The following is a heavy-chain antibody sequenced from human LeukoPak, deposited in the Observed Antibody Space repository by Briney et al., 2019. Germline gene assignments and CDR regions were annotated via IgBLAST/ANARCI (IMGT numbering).Heavy chain of an antibody. CDR1: GGSISSSTYY. CDR3: ARLLWFGESDFDY. D-gene: IGHD3-10*01. J-gene: IGHJ4*02. CDR2: IYYSGST. Sequence: SETLSLTCTVSGGSISSSTYYWGWIHQPPGKGLEWIGNIYYSGSTYYNPSLKSRVTISVDTSKNQFSLKLSSVTAADTAVYYCARLLWFGESDFDYWGQGTLVTVSS. V-gene: IGHV4-39*07.